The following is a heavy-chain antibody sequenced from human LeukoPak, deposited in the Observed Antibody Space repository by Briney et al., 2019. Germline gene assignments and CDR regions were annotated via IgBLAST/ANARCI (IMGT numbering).Heavy chain of an antibody. V-gene: IGHV4-4*09. Sequence: SETLSLTCTVSGGSIISYYWSWIRQPPGKGLEWIGYIYTSGSTNYNPSRKSRVTISVDTSKNQFSLKLSSVTAADTAVYYCARHEWELVFDYWGQGTLVTVSS. CDR1: GGSIISYY. CDR2: IYTSGST. CDR3: ARHEWELVFDY. J-gene: IGHJ4*02. D-gene: IGHD1-26*01.